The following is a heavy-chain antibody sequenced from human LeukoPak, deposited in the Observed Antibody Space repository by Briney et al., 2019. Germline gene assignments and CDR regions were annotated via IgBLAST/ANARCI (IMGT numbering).Heavy chain of an antibody. Sequence: SVKVSCKASGGTFSNYAISWVRQAPGQGLEWMGGITPLFGTAKYAQKFQGRVTITADESTSTAYMELSSLRSEDTAVYYCARDSSEFRSLIPHWGQGALVTVSS. CDR3: ARDSSEFRSLIPH. CDR2: ITPLFGTA. D-gene: IGHD2-21*01. V-gene: IGHV1-69*13. J-gene: IGHJ1*01. CDR1: GGTFSNYA.